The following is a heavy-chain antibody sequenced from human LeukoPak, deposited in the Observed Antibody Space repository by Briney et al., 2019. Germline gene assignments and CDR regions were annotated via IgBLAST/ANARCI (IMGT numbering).Heavy chain of an antibody. CDR1: GYTFTGYY. J-gene: IGHJ4*02. V-gene: IGHV7-4-1*02. CDR2: INTNTGNP. CDR3: ARDTYCTGGRCYSRVGY. D-gene: IGHD2-15*01. Sequence: ASVKVSCKASGYTFTGYYMHWVRQAPGQGLEWMGWINTNTGNPMYARGFTERFVFSWDTSVTTAYLQINSLKPEDTAVYFCARDTYCTGGRCYSRVGYWGQGTVVTVSS.